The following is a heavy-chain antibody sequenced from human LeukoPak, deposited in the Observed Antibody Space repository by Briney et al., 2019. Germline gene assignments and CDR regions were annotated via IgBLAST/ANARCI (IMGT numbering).Heavy chain of an antibody. D-gene: IGHD6-19*01. CDR2: IKSKTDGGTT. Sequence: PGGSLRLSCAASGFTFSNAWMSWVRQAPGKGREWVGRIKSKTDGGTTDYAAPVKGRFTISRDDSKNTLYLQMNSLKTEDTAVYYCERAVAGTWDYWGQGTLVTVSS. CDR1: GFTFSNAW. V-gene: IGHV3-15*01. J-gene: IGHJ4*02. CDR3: ERAVAGTWDY.